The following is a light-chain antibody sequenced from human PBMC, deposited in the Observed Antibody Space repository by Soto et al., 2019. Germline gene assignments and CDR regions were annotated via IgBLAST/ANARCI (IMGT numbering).Light chain of an antibody. V-gene: IGLV1-51*01. CDR2: DNN. Sequence: QSLLTQAPSVSAAPGQRGTISCSGGSSNIGSNYLSWYQQLPGTAPKLLIHDNNKRPSGIPDRFSGSKSGTSATLGITGLQTGDEGTYYCAAWDSYLSGVVFGGGTKLTVL. J-gene: IGLJ2*01. CDR3: AAWDSYLSGVV. CDR1: SSNIGSNY.